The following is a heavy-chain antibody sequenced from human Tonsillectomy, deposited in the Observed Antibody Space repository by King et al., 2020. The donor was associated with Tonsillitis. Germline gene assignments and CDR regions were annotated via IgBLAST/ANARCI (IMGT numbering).Heavy chain of an antibody. V-gene: IGHV3-7*01. CDR3: SGGDASGYFYVQQGYYDRDV. Sequence: VQLVESGGGLVQPGGSLRLSCAASGFTFSSYWMSWVRQAPGKGLEWVANIKQDGSEKYYVDSVKGRFTISRDNAKNSLYLQMSSLRAEDTAVYYCSGGDASGYFYVQQGYYDRDVWGQGTTVTVSS. J-gene: IGHJ6*02. D-gene: IGHD3-22*01. CDR2: IKQDGSEK. CDR1: GFTFSSYW.